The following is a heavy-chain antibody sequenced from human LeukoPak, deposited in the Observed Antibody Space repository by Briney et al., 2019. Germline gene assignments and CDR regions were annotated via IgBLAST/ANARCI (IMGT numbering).Heavy chain of an antibody. Sequence: PGGSLRLSCAASGFTFSSYAVHWVRQAPGKGLEWVAVISYDGSNKYYADSVKGRFTISRDNSKNTLYLQMNSLRAEDTAVYYCARTLPIGYSSGWYAFDYWGQGTLVTVSS. J-gene: IGHJ4*02. CDR3: ARTLPIGYSSGWYAFDY. V-gene: IGHV3-30-3*01. CDR2: ISYDGSNK. CDR1: GFTFSSYA. D-gene: IGHD6-19*01.